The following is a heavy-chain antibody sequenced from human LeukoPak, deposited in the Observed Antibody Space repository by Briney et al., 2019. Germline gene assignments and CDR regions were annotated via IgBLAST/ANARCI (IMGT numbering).Heavy chain of an antibody. J-gene: IGHJ4*02. V-gene: IGHV4-30-2*01. Sequence: PSQTLSLTCTVSGGSISSGGYYWSWIRQPPGKGLEWIGYIYHSGSTNYNPSLKSRVTISVDTSKNQFSLKLSSVTAADTAVYYCARGVYGSYHYWGQGTLVTVSS. CDR3: ARGVYGSYHY. D-gene: IGHD1-26*01. CDR2: IYHSGST. CDR1: GGSISSGGYY.